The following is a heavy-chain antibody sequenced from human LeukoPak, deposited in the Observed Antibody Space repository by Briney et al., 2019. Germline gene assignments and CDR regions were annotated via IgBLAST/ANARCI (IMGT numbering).Heavy chain of an antibody. CDR1: GYSISSGFY. D-gene: IGHD3-3*01. V-gene: IGHV4-38-2*01. CDR3: ARLWSGYNFDY. CDR2: LYYTGSA. Sequence: SETLSLTCGVSGYSISSGFYWGWIRQPLGKGLRWIGSLYYTGSAEYNPSLKSRLTMSMDKSKNQFSLRLNSVTAADTAVYYCARLWSGYNFDYWGQGTLVTVSS. J-gene: IGHJ4*02.